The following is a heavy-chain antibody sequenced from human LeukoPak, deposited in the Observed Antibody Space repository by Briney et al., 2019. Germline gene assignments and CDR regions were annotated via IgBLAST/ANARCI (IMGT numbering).Heavy chain of an antibody. CDR3: ARFPSGGGDNDFWSGYPTIAFDY. J-gene: IGHJ4*02. CDR1: GYTFTSYD. Sequence: ASVKVCCKASGYTFTSYDINWVRQATGQGLEWMGWMNPNSGNTGHAQKFQGRVTMTRNTSISTAYMELSSLRSEDTAVYYCARFPSGGGDNDFWSGYPTIAFDYWGQGTLVTVSS. D-gene: IGHD3-3*01. CDR2: MNPNSGNT. V-gene: IGHV1-8*01.